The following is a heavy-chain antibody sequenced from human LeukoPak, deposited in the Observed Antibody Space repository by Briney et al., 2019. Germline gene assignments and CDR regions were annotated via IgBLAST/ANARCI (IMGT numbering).Heavy chain of an antibody. CDR3: ARYVVYGSGKYYFDY. J-gene: IGHJ4*02. Sequence: SETLSLTCTVSGDSISSSDYYWGWIRQPPGKELEWIANINYGGTTYYNPSLKSRVPISVDMSKNQFSLRLSSVTAADTAVYLCARYVVYGSGKYYFDYWGQGCLVTVSS. V-gene: IGHV4-39*01. CDR1: GDSISSSDYY. CDR2: INYGGTT. D-gene: IGHD3-10*01.